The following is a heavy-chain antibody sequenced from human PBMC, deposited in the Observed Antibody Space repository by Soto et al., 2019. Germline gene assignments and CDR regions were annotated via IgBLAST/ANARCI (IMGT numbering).Heavy chain of an antibody. V-gene: IGHV4-4*02. J-gene: IGHJ4*02. CDR1: SGSISSSNW. CDR2: IYHSGST. Sequence: SETLSLTCAVSSGSISSSNWWSWVRQPPGKGLEWIGEIYHSGSTNYNPSLKSRVTISVDKSKNQFSLKLSSVTAADTAVYYCARDRLRLRYFDQGKSLQWGQGTLVTVSS. CDR3: ARDRLRLRYFDQGKSLQ. D-gene: IGHD3-9*01.